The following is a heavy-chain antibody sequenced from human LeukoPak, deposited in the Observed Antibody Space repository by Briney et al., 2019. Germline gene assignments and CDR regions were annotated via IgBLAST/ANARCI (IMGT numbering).Heavy chain of an antibody. CDR3: AKDRGRAHSYGSFDY. V-gene: IGHV3-30*18. Sequence: TGRSLRISCAASGFTFSSYGMHGVRQAPGKGLEWVAVISYDGSNKYYADSVKGRFTISRDNSKNTLYLQMNSLRAEDTAVYYCAKDRGRAHSYGSFDYWGQGTLVTVSS. D-gene: IGHD5-18*01. CDR2: ISYDGSNK. CDR1: GFTFSSYG. J-gene: IGHJ4*02.